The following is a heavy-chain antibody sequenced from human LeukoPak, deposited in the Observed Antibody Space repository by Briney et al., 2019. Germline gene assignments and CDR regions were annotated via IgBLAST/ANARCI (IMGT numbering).Heavy chain of an antibody. V-gene: IGHV1-2*02. J-gene: IGHJ4*02. CDR1: GYTFTSYG. CDR3: ARDGEAITMVRGVAPNSFDY. CDR2: ISAYSGGT. Sequence: ASVKVSCKASGYTFTSYGISWVRQAPGQGLEWMGWISAYSGGTNYAQKFQGRVTMTRDTSISTAYMELSRLRSDDTAVYYCARDGEAITMVRGVAPNSFDYWGQGTLVTVSS. D-gene: IGHD3-10*01.